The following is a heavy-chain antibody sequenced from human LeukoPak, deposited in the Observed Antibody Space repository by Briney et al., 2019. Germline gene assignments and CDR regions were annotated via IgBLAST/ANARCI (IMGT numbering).Heavy chain of an antibody. CDR1: GGSISSSSYY. V-gene: IGHV4-39*01. Sequence: SETLSLTCTVSGGSISSSSYYWGWIRQPPGKGLEWIGSIYYSGSTYYNPSLKSRVTISVDTSKNQFSLKLSSVTAADMAVYYCARQVMVRGVMPWYFDYWGQGTLVTVSS. J-gene: IGHJ4*02. D-gene: IGHD3-10*01. CDR2: IYYSGST. CDR3: ARQVMVRGVMPWYFDY.